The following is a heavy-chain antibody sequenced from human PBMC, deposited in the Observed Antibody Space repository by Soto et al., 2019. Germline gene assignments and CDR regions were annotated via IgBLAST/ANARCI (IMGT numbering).Heavy chain of an antibody. V-gene: IGHV3-33*01. CDR3: ARGRIPPDIVVVVAATPSYMDV. CDR1: GFTFSSYG. D-gene: IGHD2-15*01. Sequence: PGGSLRLSCAASGFTFSSYGMHWVRQAPGKGLEWMAVIWYDGSNKYYADSVKGRFTISRDNSKNTLYLQMNSLRAEDTAVYYCARGRIPPDIVVVVAATPSYMDVWGKGTTVTVSS. J-gene: IGHJ6*03. CDR2: IWYDGSNK.